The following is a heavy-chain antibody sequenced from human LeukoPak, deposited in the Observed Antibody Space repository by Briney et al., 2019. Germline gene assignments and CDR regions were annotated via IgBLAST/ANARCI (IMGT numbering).Heavy chain of an antibody. V-gene: IGHV1-18*01. J-gene: IGHJ4*02. CDR2: ISAYNGNT. D-gene: IGHD3-22*01. CDR3: ARGGYYYDSSVYEEDY. CDR1: GYTFTGYG. Sequence: ASVKVSCKASGYTFTGYGISWVRQAPGQGLEWMGWISAYNGNTNYAQKLQGRVTMTTDTSTSTAYMELRSLRSDDTAVYYCARGGYYYDSSVYEEDYWGQGPWSPSPQ.